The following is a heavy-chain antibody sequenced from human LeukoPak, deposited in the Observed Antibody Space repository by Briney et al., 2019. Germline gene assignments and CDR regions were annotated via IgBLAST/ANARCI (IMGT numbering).Heavy chain of an antibody. V-gene: IGHV1-2*02. CDR2: INPNSGGT. CDR3: ASSPLSTTSFDY. D-gene: IGHD2-2*01. CDR1: GYTFTGYY. Sequence: ASVKVSCKASGYTFTGYYMHWVRQAPGQGLEWMGWINPNSGGTKYAQKFQGRVTMTRDTSISTAYMELSRLRSDDTAVYYCASSPLSTTSFDYWGQGTLVTVSP. J-gene: IGHJ4*02.